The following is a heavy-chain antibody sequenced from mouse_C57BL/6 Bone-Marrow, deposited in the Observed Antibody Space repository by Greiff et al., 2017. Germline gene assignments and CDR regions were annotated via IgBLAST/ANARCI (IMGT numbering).Heavy chain of an antibody. D-gene: IGHD1-1*01. V-gene: IGHV1-39*01. CDR2: INPNYGTT. J-gene: IGHJ1*03. Sequence: VQLQESGPELVKPGASVKISCKASGYSFTDYNMTWVKQSNGKSLEWIGVINPNYGTTSYNQKFKGKATLTVDQSSSTAYMQLNSLTSEDSAVYYCARARRCINTVVGYVDVWGTGTTVTVSS. CDR3: ARARRCINTVVGYVDV. CDR1: GYSFTDYN.